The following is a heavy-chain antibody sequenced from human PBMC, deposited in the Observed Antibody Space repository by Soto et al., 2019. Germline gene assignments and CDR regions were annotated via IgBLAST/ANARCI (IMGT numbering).Heavy chain of an antibody. CDR1: GYTFAGYY. CDR3: ARGVLMVYAITDPFFDY. D-gene: IGHD2-8*01. Sequence: GASVKVSCKASGYTFAGYYRHWVRQAPGQGLEWMGWINPNSGGTNYAQKFQGWVTMTRDTSISTAYMELSRLRSDDTAVYYCARGVLMVYAITDPFFDYWGQGTLVTVSS. CDR2: INPNSGGT. V-gene: IGHV1-2*04. J-gene: IGHJ4*02.